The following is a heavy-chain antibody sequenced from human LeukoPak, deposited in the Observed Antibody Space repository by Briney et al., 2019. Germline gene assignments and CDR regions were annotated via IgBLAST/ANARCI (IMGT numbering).Heavy chain of an antibody. CDR1: GGSFSGYY. V-gene: IGHV3-7*01. J-gene: IGHJ4*02. D-gene: IGHD1-26*01. CDR2: IKQDGSEK. Sequence: ETLSLTCAVYGGSFSGYYWSWIRQAPGKGLEWVANIKQDGSEKYYVDSVKGRFTISRDNAKNSLYLQMNSLRAEDTAVYYCAREISGSYDYFDYWGQGTLVTVPS. CDR3: AREISGSYDYFDY.